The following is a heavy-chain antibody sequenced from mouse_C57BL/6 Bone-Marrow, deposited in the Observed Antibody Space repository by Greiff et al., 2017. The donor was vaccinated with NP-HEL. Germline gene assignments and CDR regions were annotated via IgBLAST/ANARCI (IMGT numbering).Heavy chain of an antibody. CDR2: SRNKANDYTT. CDR1: GFTFSDFY. D-gene: IGHD1-1*01. CDR3: ARDLYGSSPYYDAMDY. J-gene: IGHJ4*01. V-gene: IGHV7-1*01. Sequence: EVKLVESGGGLVQSGRSLRLSCATSGFTFSDFYMEWVRQAPGKGLEWIAASRNKANDYTTEYSASVKGRFIVSRDTSQSILYPQMDAMRAEDTAIYYWARDLYGSSPYYDAMDYWGQGTSVTVSS.